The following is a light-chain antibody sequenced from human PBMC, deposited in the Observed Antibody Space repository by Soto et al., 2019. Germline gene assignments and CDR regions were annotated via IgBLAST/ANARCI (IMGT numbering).Light chain of an antibody. CDR3: QQYVNSPWT. CDR1: QSIGSN. V-gene: IGKV3-15*01. Sequence: EIVMTQSPATLSVSPGERATLSCRASQSIGSNLAWYQQKPGQAPRLLIYGASTRATAFPARFSGSGSGTDFTLTISRLEPEDFAVYYCQQYVNSPWTFGQGTKVDIK. J-gene: IGKJ1*01. CDR2: GAS.